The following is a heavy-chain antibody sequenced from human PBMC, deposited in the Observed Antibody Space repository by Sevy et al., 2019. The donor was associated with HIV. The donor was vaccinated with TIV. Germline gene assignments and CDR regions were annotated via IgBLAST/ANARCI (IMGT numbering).Heavy chain of an antibody. CDR1: GYTLTELS. CDR2: FDPEDGET. CDR3: ATGRTLITGTTFDY. V-gene: IGHV1-24*01. J-gene: IGHJ4*02. Sequence: ASVKVSCKVSGYTLTELSMHWVRQAPGKGLEWMGGFDPEDGETIYAQKFQGRVTMTEDTSTDTAYMELSSLRSEDTAMSYCATGRTLITGTTFDYWGQGTLVTVSS. D-gene: IGHD1-7*01.